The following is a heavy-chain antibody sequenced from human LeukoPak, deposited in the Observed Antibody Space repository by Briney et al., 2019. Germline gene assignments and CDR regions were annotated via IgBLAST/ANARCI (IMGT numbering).Heavy chain of an antibody. V-gene: IGHV3-30-3*01. CDR1: GFTFSSYA. J-gene: IGHJ4*02. CDR3: ARVGVHSGYEYLFDY. D-gene: IGHD5-12*01. Sequence: GGSLRLSCAASGFTFSSYAMQWVRQAPGKGLEWVALISCDENNKFYADSVKGRFTISRDNSKNTLYLQMYSLRAEDTAVYYCARVGVHSGYEYLFDYWGQGTLVTVSS. CDR2: ISCDENNK.